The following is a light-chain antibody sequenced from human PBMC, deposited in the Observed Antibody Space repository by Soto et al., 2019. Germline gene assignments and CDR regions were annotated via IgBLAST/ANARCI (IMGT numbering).Light chain of an antibody. CDR1: SSNIGAGYD. CDR3: QSYDSSLSGSVGVV. J-gene: IGLJ2*01. V-gene: IGLV1-40*01. CDR2: GNS. Sequence: QPVLTQPPSVSGAPGQRVTISCTGSSSNIGAGYDVHWYQQLPGTAPKLLIYGNSNRPSGVPDRFSGSKSGTSASLAITGLQAEDEADYYCQSYDSSLSGSVGVVFGGGTKVTVL.